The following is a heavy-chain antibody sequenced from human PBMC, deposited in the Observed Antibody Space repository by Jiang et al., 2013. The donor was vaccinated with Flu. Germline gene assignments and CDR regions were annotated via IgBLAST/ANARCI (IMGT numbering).Heavy chain of an antibody. CDR3: ARPMTRGVISSDAFDF. CDR1: GFTFSSYA. CDR2: ISYDGNNK. J-gene: IGHJ3*01. D-gene: IGHD3-10*01. Sequence: RSLRLSCAASGFTFSSYAIHWVRQSPGRGLEWVAVISYDGNNKYYGDSVKGRFTVSRDNSKNTLYLQLDSLRPEDTAVYYCARPMTRGVISSDAFDFWGQGTMVTVSS. V-gene: IGHV3-30-3*01.